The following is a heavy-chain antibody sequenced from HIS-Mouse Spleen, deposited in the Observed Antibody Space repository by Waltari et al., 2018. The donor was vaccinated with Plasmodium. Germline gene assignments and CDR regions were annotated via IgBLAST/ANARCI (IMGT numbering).Heavy chain of an antibody. CDR3: ARGMKSSSSAFDI. J-gene: IGHJ3*02. CDR1: GFTVSSNY. D-gene: IGHD6-6*01. CDR2: IYSGGST. V-gene: IGHV3-53*01. Sequence: EVQLVESGGGLIQPGGSLRLSCAASGFTVSSNYMSWVRQAPGKGVECVSVIYSGGSTYYAYSVKARFTISRDNSKNTLYLQMNSLRAEDTAVYYCARGMKSSSSAFDIWGQGTMVTVSS.